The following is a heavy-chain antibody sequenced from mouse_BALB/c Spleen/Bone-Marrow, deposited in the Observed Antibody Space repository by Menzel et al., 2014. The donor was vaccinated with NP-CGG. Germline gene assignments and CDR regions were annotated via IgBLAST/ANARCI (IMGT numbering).Heavy chain of an antibody. CDR3: ARYDGYEAY. Sequence: VKLMESGAELAKPGASVKMSCKASGHTFTSYWMHWVKQRPGQGLEWTGYINPSTGYTEYNQKFKDKATLTADKSSSTAYMQLSSLTSEDSAVYYCARYDGYEAYWGQGTLVTVSA. CDR2: INPSTGYT. V-gene: IGHV1-7*01. CDR1: GHTFTSYW. J-gene: IGHJ3*01. D-gene: IGHD2-3*01.